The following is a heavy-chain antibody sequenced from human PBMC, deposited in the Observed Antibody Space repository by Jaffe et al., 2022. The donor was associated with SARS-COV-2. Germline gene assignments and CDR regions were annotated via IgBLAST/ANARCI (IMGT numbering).Heavy chain of an antibody. V-gene: IGHV3-20*01. J-gene: IGHJ5*02. CDR2: INWNGIST. CDR3: ARSGSGYDFVPPWFDP. Sequence: EVQLVESGGGVVRPGGSLRLSCAASGFSFDDYGMSWVRQAPGKGLEWVSGINWNGISTSYAASVKGRFTISRDNAKNSLYLQMNSLRAEDTALYHCARSGSGYDFVPPWFDPWGQGTLVTVSS. D-gene: IGHD5-12*01. CDR1: GFSFDDYG.